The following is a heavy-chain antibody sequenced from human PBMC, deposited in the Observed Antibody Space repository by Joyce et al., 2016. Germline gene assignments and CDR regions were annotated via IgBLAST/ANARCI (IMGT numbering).Heavy chain of an antibody. V-gene: IGHV3-21*02. J-gene: IGHJ4*02. Sequence: EVQLVESGGGLVKPGGSLRLSCTASPFTFRDYTMAWVRQAPGKGLEWVSSISSRGTNIYYTDSLKGRFTISRDNAKDSLFLQMNSLRAEDTAVYYCARAVSVMGVVTHFDSWGQGTLVTVSS. D-gene: IGHD2-21*02. CDR3: ARAVSVMGVVTHFDS. CDR1: PFTFRDYT. CDR2: ISSRGTNI.